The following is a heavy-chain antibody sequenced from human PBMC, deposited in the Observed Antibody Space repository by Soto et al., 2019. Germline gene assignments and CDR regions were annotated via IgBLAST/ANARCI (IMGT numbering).Heavy chain of an antibody. Sequence: GGSLRLSCAASGFTVSSNYMSWVRQAPGKGLEWVSVIYSGGSTYYADSVKGRFTISRDNSKNTLYLQMNSLRAEDTAVYYCARGDYNWNQLDYWGQGTLVTVSS. CDR2: IYSGGST. D-gene: IGHD1-20*01. J-gene: IGHJ4*02. V-gene: IGHV3-53*01. CDR1: GFTVSSNY. CDR3: ARGDYNWNQLDY.